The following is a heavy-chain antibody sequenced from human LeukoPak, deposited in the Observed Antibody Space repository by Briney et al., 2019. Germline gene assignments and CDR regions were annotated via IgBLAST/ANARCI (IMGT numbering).Heavy chain of an antibody. J-gene: IGHJ3*02. CDR1: GFTVSSNY. CDR3: ARDYYDSSGYYRADI. V-gene: IGHV3-66*01. CDR2: IYSGGST. D-gene: IGHD3-22*01. Sequence: GGSLRLSCAASGFTVSSNYMSWVRQAPGKGLEWVSVIYSGGSTYYADSVKGRFTISRDNSKNTLYLQMNSLRAEDTAVYYCARDYYDSSGYYRADIWGQGTMVTVSS.